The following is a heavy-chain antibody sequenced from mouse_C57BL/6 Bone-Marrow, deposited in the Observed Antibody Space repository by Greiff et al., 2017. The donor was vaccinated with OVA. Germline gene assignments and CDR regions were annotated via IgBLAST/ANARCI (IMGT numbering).Heavy chain of an antibody. J-gene: IGHJ1*03. CDR1: GFNIKDYY. Sequence: VQLQQSGAELVRPGASVKLSCTASGFNIKDYYMHWVKQRPEQGLEWIGRIDPEDGDTEYAPKFQGKATMTADTSSNTAYLQLSSLTSEGTAVYYSATGGYWYFDVWGTETTVTVSS. CDR2: IDPEDGDT. CDR3: ATGGYWYFDV. V-gene: IGHV14-1*01.